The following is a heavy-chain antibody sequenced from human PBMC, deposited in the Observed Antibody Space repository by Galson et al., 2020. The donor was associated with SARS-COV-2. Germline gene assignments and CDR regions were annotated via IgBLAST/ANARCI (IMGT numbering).Heavy chain of an antibody. CDR3: ARDAFGPRDGYNYLEGYYYGMDV. V-gene: IGHV4-4*07. J-gene: IGHJ6*02. CDR2: IYTSGST. CDR1: GGSISSYY. D-gene: IGHD5-12*01. Sequence: ASETLSLTCTVSGGSISSYYWSWIRQPAGQGLEWIGRIYTSGSTHYHTPPQNRVTMSVDTTKNQFSLKLSSVTAADTAVYYCARDAFGPRDGYNYLEGYYYGMDVWGQGTTVTVSS.